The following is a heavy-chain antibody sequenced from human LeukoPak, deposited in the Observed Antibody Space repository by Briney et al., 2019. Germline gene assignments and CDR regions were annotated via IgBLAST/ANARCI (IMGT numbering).Heavy chain of an antibody. V-gene: IGHV3-43*02. Sequence: RSGGSLRLSCEAPGLSYDDYAMHWVRQAPGKGLEWVSLISGDGGSTYYADSVKGRFTISRDNSKNSLYLQMNSLRTEDTALYYCATDRGHSYAFDYWGQGTLVTVSS. CDR2: ISGDGGST. CDR1: GLSYDDYA. D-gene: IGHD5-18*01. J-gene: IGHJ4*02. CDR3: ATDRGHSYAFDY.